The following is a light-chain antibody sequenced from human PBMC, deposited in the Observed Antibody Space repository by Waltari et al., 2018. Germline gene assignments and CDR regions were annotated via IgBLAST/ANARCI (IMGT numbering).Light chain of an antibody. J-gene: IGKJ1*01. CDR1: QSVRSY. Sequence: EIVLTQSPATLSLSPGERATLPCRASQSVRSYLGWYQQKPGQAPRLLMYDTSNRATGIPARFSGSGSGTDFTLTISSLEPEDFGVYFCQQRGNWPPTFGQGTKVEIK. V-gene: IGKV3-11*01. CDR2: DTS. CDR3: QQRGNWPPT.